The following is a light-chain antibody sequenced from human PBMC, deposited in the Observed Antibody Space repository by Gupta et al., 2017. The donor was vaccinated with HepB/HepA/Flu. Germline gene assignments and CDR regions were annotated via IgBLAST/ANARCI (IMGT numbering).Light chain of an antibody. CDR3: QQLT. J-gene: IGKJ3*01. Sequence: DIQLSQFPPFPSASVGDRVIITCRASQGISSYLAWYQQKSGKAPKLLIYAASTLQSGVPSRFSGSGSGTEFTLTISSLQPEDFATYYCQQLTFGPGTKVDIK. CDR2: AAS. V-gene: IGKV1-9*01. CDR1: QGISSY.